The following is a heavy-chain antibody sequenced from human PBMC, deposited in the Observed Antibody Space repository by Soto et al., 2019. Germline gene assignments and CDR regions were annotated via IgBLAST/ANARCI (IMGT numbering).Heavy chain of an antibody. J-gene: IGHJ5*02. CDR2: IFSNDEK. Sequence: QVTLKESGPVLVKPTETLTLTCTVSGFSLSNARMGVSWIRQPPGKALEWLAHIFSNDEKSYSTSLKSMLTISKDTSKSQVVLTMTNMDPVDTATYYCARILVFYSKREMPWFDPWGQGTLVTVSS. D-gene: IGHD4-4*01. CDR3: ARILVFYSKREMPWFDP. V-gene: IGHV2-26*01. CDR1: GFSLSNARMG.